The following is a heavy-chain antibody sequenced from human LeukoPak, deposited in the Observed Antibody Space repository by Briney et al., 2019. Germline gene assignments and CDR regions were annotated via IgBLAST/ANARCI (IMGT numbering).Heavy chain of an antibody. Sequence: ASVKVSRKPSRYTLTSYSISWVRQAPRQGLEWMGWIGAYNGNTNYAQKPQGRVTMAADTYTSTAYMELGSLGSDDTAVYYCGRWAMESSGDYYYYYYYMDVWGKGTTVTVSS. D-gene: IGHD3-10*01. CDR3: GRWAMESSGDYYYYYYYMDV. J-gene: IGHJ6*03. CDR1: RYTLTSYS. V-gene: IGHV1-18*01. CDR2: IGAYNGNT.